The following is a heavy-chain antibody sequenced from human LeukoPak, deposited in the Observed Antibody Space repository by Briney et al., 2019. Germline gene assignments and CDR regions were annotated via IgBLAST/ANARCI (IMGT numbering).Heavy chain of an antibody. V-gene: IGHV4-61*02. J-gene: IGHJ4*02. D-gene: IGHD2-15*01. Sequence: PSETLSLTCTVSRGSISSGSYYWSWIRQPAGKGLEWIGRIYTSGSTNYNPSLKSRVTISVDTSKNQFSLKLSSVTAADTAVYYCARTRDIVVVVAATEFDYWGQGTLVTVSS. CDR1: RGSISSGSYY. CDR2: IYTSGST. CDR3: ARTRDIVVVVAATEFDY.